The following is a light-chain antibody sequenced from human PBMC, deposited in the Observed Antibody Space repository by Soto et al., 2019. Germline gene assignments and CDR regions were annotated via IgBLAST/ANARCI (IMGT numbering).Light chain of an antibody. CDR2: AAS. V-gene: IGKV1-39*01. J-gene: IGKJ1*01. CDR3: QQPYSSPWT. Sequence: DIQMTESPSSLAASVGGRVTITCRASHSIIIYLNWYQQKLGKVLQLLLYAASSLQSGVPSRFSGSGSATAFTLTISCLQPEDFATSFCQQPYSSPWTFGQGTKVDIK. CDR1: HSIIIY.